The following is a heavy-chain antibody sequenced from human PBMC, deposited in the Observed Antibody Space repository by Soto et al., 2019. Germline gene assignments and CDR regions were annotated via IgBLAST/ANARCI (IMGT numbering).Heavy chain of an antibody. D-gene: IGHD6-19*01. CDR1: GFTFSSYS. CDR3: ARDPDSSGWYNWFDP. Sequence: EVQLVESGGGLVQPGGSRRLSCAASGFTFSSYSMNWVRQAPGKGLEWVSYISSSGSTIYYADSVKGRFTISRDNAKNSLYLQMNSLRAEDTAVYYCARDPDSSGWYNWFDPWGQGTLVTVSS. V-gene: IGHV3-48*01. J-gene: IGHJ5*02. CDR2: ISSSGSTI.